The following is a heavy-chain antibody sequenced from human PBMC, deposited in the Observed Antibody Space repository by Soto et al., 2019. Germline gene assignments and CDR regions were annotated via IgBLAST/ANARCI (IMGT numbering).Heavy chain of an antibody. CDR3: ARYHGYYYYSMDV. J-gene: IGHJ6*02. V-gene: IGHV1-58*02. CDR2: IVVGSGNT. Sequence: SVKVSCKASGFTFTSSAMQWVRQARGQRLEWIGWIVVGSGNTNYAQKFQERVTITRDMSTSTAYMEQSSLRSEDTAVYYCARYHGYYYYSMDVWGQGTTVTVS. D-gene: IGHD2-2*01. CDR1: GFTFTSSA.